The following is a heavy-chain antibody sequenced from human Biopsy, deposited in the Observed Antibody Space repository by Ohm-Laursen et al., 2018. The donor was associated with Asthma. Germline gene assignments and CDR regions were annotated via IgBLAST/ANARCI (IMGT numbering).Heavy chain of an antibody. CDR2: LIPVLGTP. J-gene: IGHJ6*02. CDR1: GDSFSNYA. D-gene: IGHD5-12*01. V-gene: IGHV1-69*13. Sequence: SVYASCTASGDSFSNYATSWVRQAPGQGFVWMGGLIPVLGTPDHAQMFEGRVTITADESTSTAYMELSSLSSEDTAVYYCARGYSGSDRSVYHYSSLEVWGQGTTVTVSS. CDR3: ARGYSGSDRSVYHYSSLEV.